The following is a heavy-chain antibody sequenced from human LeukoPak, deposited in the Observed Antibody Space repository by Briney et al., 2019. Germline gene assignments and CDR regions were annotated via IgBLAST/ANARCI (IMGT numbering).Heavy chain of an antibody. D-gene: IGHD6-19*01. V-gene: IGHV4-61*02. CDR3: ARLFDGMGGEDPSTSRLVRYLNWYYFDY. Sequence: PSQALSLTCTVSGGSISSGDYYWSWIRQPAGKGLEWIGRIYTSGSTNYNPSLKSRVTMSVDTSKNQFSLKLSSVTAADTAVYYCARLFDGMGGEDPSTSRLVRYLNWYYFDYWGQGTLVTVSS. CDR1: GGSISSGDYY. CDR2: IYTSGST. J-gene: IGHJ4*02.